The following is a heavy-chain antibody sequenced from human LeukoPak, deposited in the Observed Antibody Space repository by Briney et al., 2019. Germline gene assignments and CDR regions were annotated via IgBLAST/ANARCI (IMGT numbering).Heavy chain of an antibody. CDR1: GFTFSSYA. CDR2: ISYDGSNK. CDR3: ARGGIITMVRGVYLDY. J-gene: IGHJ4*02. Sequence: PGGSLRLSCAASGFTFSSYAMHWVRQAPGKGLEWVAVISYDGSNKYYADSVKGRFTISRDNSKNTLHLQMNSLRAEDTAVYYCARGGIITMVRGVYLDYWGQGTLVTVSS. V-gene: IGHV3-30*04. D-gene: IGHD3-10*01.